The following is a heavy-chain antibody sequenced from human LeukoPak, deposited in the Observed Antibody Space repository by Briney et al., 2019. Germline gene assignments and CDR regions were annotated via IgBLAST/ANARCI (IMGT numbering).Heavy chain of an antibody. CDR2: INHSGDT. Sequence: SETLSVTCAVYGGSFSGYFYNWIRQTPGQGLEWIREINHSGDTNYNPSLKSRVTMSVDSSKNQLSLSLSSLTAADTAVYYCARHLRLLESPFPPRAFDIWGQGTTVTVSS. D-gene: IGHD3-3*01. J-gene: IGHJ3*02. CDR1: GGSFSGYF. V-gene: IGHV4-34*01. CDR3: ARHLRLLESPFPPRAFDI.